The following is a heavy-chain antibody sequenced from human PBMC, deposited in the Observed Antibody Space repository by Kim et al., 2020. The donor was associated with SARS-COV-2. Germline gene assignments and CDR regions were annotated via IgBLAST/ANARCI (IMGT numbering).Heavy chain of an antibody. J-gene: IGHJ4*02. CDR1: GFTFSSYE. CDR2: ISSSGSTI. CDR3: AGAVDTAMVDY. V-gene: IGHV3-48*03. D-gene: IGHD5-18*01. Sequence: GGSLRLSCAASGFTFSSYEMNWVRQAPGKGLEWVSYISSSGSTIYYADSVKGRFTISRDNAKNSLYLQMNSLRVEDTAVYYCAGAVDTAMVDYWGQGTLVTVSS.